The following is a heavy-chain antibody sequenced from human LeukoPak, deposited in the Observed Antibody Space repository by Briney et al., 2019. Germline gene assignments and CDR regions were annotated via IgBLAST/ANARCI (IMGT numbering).Heavy chain of an antibody. Sequence: PGGSLRLSCIASGFTFRNYGMSWVRQAPGKGLEWVSGLSDAGVRIFYSDSVKGRFTISRDNSKNTLYLQMDSLRAEDTAVYYCAKGGKWDVTPFDYWGQGTLVTVSS. CDR3: AKGGKWDVTPFDY. CDR2: LSDAGVRI. CDR1: GFTFRNYG. J-gene: IGHJ4*02. V-gene: IGHV3-23*01. D-gene: IGHD1-26*01.